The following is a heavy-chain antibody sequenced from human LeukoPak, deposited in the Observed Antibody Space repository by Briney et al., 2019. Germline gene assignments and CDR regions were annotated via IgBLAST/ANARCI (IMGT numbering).Heavy chain of an antibody. CDR3: ATHYGRNYYYYAMDV. Sequence: PGRSLRLSCAASGFTFSTYAMHWVRQAPGKGLEWVAVIWYDGSSSYYSDSVKGRFTISRDNSKNTLYLQMNSLRAEDTAVYYCATHYGRNYYYYAMDVWGQGTTVTVSS. J-gene: IGHJ6*02. D-gene: IGHD3-10*01. CDR2: IWYDGSSS. V-gene: IGHV3-33*01. CDR1: GFTFSTYA.